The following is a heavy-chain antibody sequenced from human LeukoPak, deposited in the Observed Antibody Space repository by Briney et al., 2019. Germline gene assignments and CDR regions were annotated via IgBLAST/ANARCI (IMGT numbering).Heavy chain of an antibody. CDR2: IYHSGST. Sequence: PSETLSLTCAVSGYSISSGYYWGWIRQRPGEGLEWIGSIYHSGSTYYNPSLKSRVTISVDTSKNQFSLKLSSVTAADTAVYYCARDGGRDWFDPWGQGTLVTVCS. J-gene: IGHJ5*02. CDR3: ARDGGRDWFDP. D-gene: IGHD6-25*01. CDR1: GYSISSGYY. V-gene: IGHV4-38-2*02.